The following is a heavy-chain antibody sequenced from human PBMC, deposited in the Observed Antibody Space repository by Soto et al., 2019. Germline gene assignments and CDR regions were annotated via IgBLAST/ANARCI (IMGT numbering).Heavy chain of an antibody. CDR1: GGSISSSSYY. CDR2: IYYSGST. Sequence: PSETLSLTCTVSGGSISSSSYYWGWIRQPPGKGLEWIGSIYYSGSTYYNPSLKSRVTISVDTSKNQFSLKLSSVTAADTAVYYCATHDLGYSSGWPLGEYFQHWGQGTLVTVSS. D-gene: IGHD6-19*01. V-gene: IGHV4-39*01. CDR3: ATHDLGYSSGWPLGEYFQH. J-gene: IGHJ1*01.